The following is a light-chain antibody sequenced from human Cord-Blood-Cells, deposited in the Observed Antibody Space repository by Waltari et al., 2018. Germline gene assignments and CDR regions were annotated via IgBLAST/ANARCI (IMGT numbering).Light chain of an antibody. Sequence: DIVLTQSPGTLSLSPGERATLSCRASQSVSSSYLAWYQQKPGQAPRLLIYGASSRATGTPDRFSGSGSGTDFTLTISRLEPEDFAVYYCQQYGSSPPETFGQGTKVEIK. J-gene: IGKJ1*01. CDR3: QQYGSSPPET. V-gene: IGKV3-20*01. CDR1: QSVSSSY. CDR2: GAS.